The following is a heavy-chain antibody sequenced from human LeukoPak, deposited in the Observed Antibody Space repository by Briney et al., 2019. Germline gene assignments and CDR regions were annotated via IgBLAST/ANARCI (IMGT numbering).Heavy chain of an antibody. Sequence: GASVNETCKGSGYTHYGYYLDWVRQAPGQGLEWMGWINPDSGGTDYAQKFQGRVTTTRDTSISTAYMELSRLTSDDTAVYYCARDYYCSWNNWFDLWGQGTLVTVSS. V-gene: IGHV1-2*02. CDR2: INPDSGGT. J-gene: IGHJ5*02. CDR1: GYTHYGYY. CDR3: ARDYYCSWNNWFDL. D-gene: IGHD3-10*01.